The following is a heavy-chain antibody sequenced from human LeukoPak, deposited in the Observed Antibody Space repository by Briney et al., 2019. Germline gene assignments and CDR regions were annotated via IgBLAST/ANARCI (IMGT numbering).Heavy chain of an antibody. CDR1: GFSFSSYW. CDR3: ARAPNDFWSAYSAYFGH. J-gene: IGHJ4*02. Sequence: GGSLRLSCAASGFSFSSYWMHWVRQAPGKGLVWVSRIDNDGSSIRYADSVKGRFTISRDNAKSTLYLQMNSLRAEDTAIYYCARAPNDFWSAYSAYFGHWGQGTLVTVSS. D-gene: IGHD3-3*01. CDR2: IDNDGSSI. V-gene: IGHV3-74*01.